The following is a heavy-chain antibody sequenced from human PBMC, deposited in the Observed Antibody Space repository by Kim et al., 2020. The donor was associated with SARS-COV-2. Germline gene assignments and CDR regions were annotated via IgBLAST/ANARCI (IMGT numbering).Heavy chain of an antibody. CDR2: TYYRSKWYN. CDR1: GDSVSSNSAA. Sequence: SQTLSLTCAISGDSVSSNSAAWNWIRQSPSRGLEWLGRTYYRSKWYNDYAVSVKSRITINPDTSKNQFSLQLNSVTPEDTAVYYCARGRGSSSWYEGAARAKTWFDPWGQGTLVTVSS. D-gene: IGHD6-13*01. J-gene: IGHJ5*02. CDR3: ARGRGSSSWYEGAARAKTWFDP. V-gene: IGHV6-1*01.